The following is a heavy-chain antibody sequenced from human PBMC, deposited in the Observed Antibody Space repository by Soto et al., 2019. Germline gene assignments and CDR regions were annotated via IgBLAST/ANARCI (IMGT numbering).Heavy chain of an antibody. V-gene: IGHV3-23*01. CDR3: AKLGDCSSTSCYALRAFDI. CDR1: GFTFSIYA. D-gene: IGHD2-2*01. CDR2: ISGSGGST. Sequence: GGSLRLSCAASGFTFSIYAMSWVRQAPGKGLEWVSAISGSGGSTYYADSVKGRFTISRDNSKNTLYLQMNSLRAEDTAVYYCAKLGDCSSTSCYALRAFDIWGQGTMVTVSS. J-gene: IGHJ3*02.